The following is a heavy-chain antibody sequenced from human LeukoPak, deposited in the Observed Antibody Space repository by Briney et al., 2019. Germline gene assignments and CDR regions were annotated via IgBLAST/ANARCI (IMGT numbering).Heavy chain of an antibody. CDR2: IKQDGSEK. D-gene: IGHD5-12*01. CDR1: GFTFSSYW. V-gene: IGHV3-7*01. J-gene: IGHJ4*02. Sequence: PGGSLRLSCAASGFTFSSYWMSWVRQAPGKGLEWVANIKQDGSEKYYVDSVKGQFTISRDNAKNSLYLQMNSLRAEDTAVYYCARGIVATTYYFDYWGQGTLVTVSS. CDR3: ARGIVATTYYFDY.